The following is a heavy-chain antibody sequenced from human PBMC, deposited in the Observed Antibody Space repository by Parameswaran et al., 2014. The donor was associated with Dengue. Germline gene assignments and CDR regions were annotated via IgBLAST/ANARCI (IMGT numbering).Heavy chain of an antibody. V-gene: IGHV3-9*01. Sequence: SLRLSCAASGFTFDDYAMHWVRQAPGKGLEWVSGISWNSGSIGYADSVKGRFTISRDNAKNSLYLQMNSLRAEDTALYYCAKDPYPYYYGSGSFKYNWFDPWGQGTLVTVSS. J-gene: IGHJ5*02. CDR1: GFTFDDYA. CDR2: ISWNSGSI. CDR3: AKDPYPYYYGSGSFKYNWFDP. D-gene: IGHD3-10*01.